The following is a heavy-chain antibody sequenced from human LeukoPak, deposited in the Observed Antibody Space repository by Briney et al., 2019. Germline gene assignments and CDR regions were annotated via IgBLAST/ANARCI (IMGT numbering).Heavy chain of an antibody. Sequence: ASVTVSSTASGYTFTIYAMNWVRPAPGQGLEWKGWINTNTGNPTYAQGFTGRFVFSLDTSVSTAYLQISSLKAEDTAVYYCASSSQDFDYWGQGTLVTVSS. CDR1: GYTFTIYA. D-gene: IGHD6-6*01. V-gene: IGHV7-4-1*02. J-gene: IGHJ4*02. CDR2: INTNTGNP. CDR3: ASSSQDFDY.